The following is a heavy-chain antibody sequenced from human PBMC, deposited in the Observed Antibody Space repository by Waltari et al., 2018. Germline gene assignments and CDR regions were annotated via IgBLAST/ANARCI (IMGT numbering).Heavy chain of an antibody. CDR1: GGSFSGYH. J-gene: IGHJ5*02. CDR2: INHSGST. Sequence: QVQLQQWGAGLLKPSETLSLTCAVYGGSFSGYHWSWIRQPPGKGLEWIGEINHSGSTNYNQSLKSRVTISVDTSKNQFSLKLSSVTAADTAVYYCAREVDYIWGSYRKGGWFDPWGQGTLVTVSS. D-gene: IGHD3-16*02. CDR3: AREVDYIWGSYRKGGWFDP. V-gene: IGHV4-34*01.